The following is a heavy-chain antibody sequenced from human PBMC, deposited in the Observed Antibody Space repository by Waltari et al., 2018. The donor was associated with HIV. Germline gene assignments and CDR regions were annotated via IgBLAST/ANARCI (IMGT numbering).Heavy chain of an antibody. CDR3: ARDRGRSRGFFVY. D-gene: IGHD3-16*01. V-gene: IGHV1-2*02. CDR2: INPNSGDT. CDR1: GYRFIDYY. J-gene: IGHJ4*02. Sequence: QVQLVQSGAEVKKPGASVKISCKASGYRFIDYYMHWVRQAPGQGLEWMGWINPNSGDTNYAQKFQGRVTLTKDTSISIVYMDLNSLTSDDTAVYYCARDRGRSRGFFVYWGQGTLVTVST.